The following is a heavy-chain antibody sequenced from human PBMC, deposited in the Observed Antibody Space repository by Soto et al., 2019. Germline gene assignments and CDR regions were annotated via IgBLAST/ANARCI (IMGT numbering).Heavy chain of an antibody. CDR3: ARGRVLLLWFGEPNWFDP. CDR2: IDYSGGT. V-gene: IGHV4-59*12. D-gene: IGHD3-10*01. Sequence: PSETLSLTCTVSGDSIYGYYWSWIRQPPGKGLQWIGYIDYSGGTNDDPSLTSRVTISVDTSRNQFSLKLSSVTAADTAVYYCARGRVLLLWFGEPNWFDPWGQGTLVTVSS. CDR1: GDSIYGYY. J-gene: IGHJ5*02.